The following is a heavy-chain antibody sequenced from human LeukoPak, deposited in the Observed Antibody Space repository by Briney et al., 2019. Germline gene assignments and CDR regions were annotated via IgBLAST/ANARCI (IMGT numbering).Heavy chain of an antibody. CDR3: ARDQSLAAAVVDAFDI. CDR2: INAGNGNT. CDR1: GYSLTTYA. D-gene: IGHD6-13*01. Sequence: ASVKVSCKASGYSLTTYAMHWVRQAPGQRLEWMGWINAGNGNTKYSQKFQDRVTITKDTSASTAYMELSSLRSEDTAVYYCARDQSLAAAVVDAFDIWGQGTMVTVSS. J-gene: IGHJ3*02. V-gene: IGHV1-3*01.